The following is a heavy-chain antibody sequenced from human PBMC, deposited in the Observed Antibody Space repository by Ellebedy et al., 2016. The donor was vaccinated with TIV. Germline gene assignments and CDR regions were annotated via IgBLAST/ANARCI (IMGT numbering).Heavy chain of an antibody. CDR1: GGSISSSSYY. D-gene: IGHD6-13*01. CDR2: IYYSGST. Sequence: SETLSLTXTVSGGSISSSSYYWGWIRQPPGKGLEWIGSIYYSGSTYYNPSLKSRVTISVDTSKNQFSLKLSSVTAADTAVYYCARVEGYSSSWTTITGYYYYYMDVWGKGTTVTVSS. CDR3: ARVEGYSSSWTTITGYYYYYMDV. V-gene: IGHV4-39*07. J-gene: IGHJ6*03.